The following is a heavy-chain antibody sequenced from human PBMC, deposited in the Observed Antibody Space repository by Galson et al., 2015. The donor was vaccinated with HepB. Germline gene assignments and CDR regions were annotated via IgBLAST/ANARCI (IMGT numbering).Heavy chain of an antibody. CDR2: IKSKTDGGTT. J-gene: IGHJ4*02. CDR1: GFTVSNAW. Sequence: SLRLSCAASGFTVSNAWMNWVRQAPGKGLEWVGRIKSKTDGGTTDYAAPVQGRFTISRDDSKNTLYLQMNSLKTEDTAVYYCTTGTGTREFDYWGQGTLVTVSS. CDR3: TTGTGTREFDY. V-gene: IGHV3-15*07. D-gene: IGHD1/OR15-1a*01.